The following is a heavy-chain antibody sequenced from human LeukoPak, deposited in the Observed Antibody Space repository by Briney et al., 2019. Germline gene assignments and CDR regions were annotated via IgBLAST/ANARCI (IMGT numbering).Heavy chain of an antibody. CDR3: AKDIGIALRGATFEN. CDR1: GFTFSSYA. D-gene: IGHD3-10*01. V-gene: IGHV3-30-3*01. Sequence: GGSLRLSCAASGFTFSSYAMHWVRQAPGKGLEWVAVISNDGSNKYYADSVKGRFTISRDNTKNSLYLQMSSLKTEDTALYYCAKDIGIALRGATFENWGQGTLVTVSS. J-gene: IGHJ4*02. CDR2: ISNDGSNK.